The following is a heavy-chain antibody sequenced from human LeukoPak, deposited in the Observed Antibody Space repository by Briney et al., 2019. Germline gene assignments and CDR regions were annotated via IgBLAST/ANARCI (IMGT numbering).Heavy chain of an antibody. J-gene: IGHJ4*02. CDR3: ARETTLTGFASGLGFNY. D-gene: IGHD6-19*01. Sequence: SSETLSLTCTVSGGSIRGYYWSWIRQPPGKGLEWIGYIYENGISNYNPSLKSRVTILIDTSKNQFSLKLSSVTAADTAVYYCARETTLTGFASGLGFNYWGQGTLVTVSS. CDR1: GGSIRGYY. CDR2: IYENGIS. V-gene: IGHV4-59*01.